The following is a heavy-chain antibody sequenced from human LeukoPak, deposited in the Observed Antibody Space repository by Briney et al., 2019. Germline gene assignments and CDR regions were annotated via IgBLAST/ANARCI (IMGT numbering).Heavy chain of an antibody. D-gene: IGHD2-21*02. J-gene: IGHJ4*02. CDR1: GYSFTTYD. V-gene: IGHV1-8*01. Sequence: ASVKVSCKASGYSFTTYDINWVRQATGQGLEWMRWMDPNSGNTGYAQKFQGRVTMTRNTSISTAYMELSSLRSEDTAVYYCAREFRVVTPTQGDDYWGQGTLVTVSS. CDR3: AREFRVVTPTQGDDY. CDR2: MDPNSGNT.